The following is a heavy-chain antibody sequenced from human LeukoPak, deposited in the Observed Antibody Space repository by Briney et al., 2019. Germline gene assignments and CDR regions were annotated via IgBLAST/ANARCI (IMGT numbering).Heavy chain of an antibody. Sequence: GASVKVSCKASGYTFTGYYMHWVRQAPGQGLEWMGWINPNSGGTNYAQKFQGRVTMTRDTSISTAYMELSRLRSDDTAVYYCARKRWFGELSSDAFDIWGQGTMVTVSS. J-gene: IGHJ3*02. CDR2: INPNSGGT. D-gene: IGHD3-10*01. V-gene: IGHV1-2*02. CDR1: GYTFTGYY. CDR3: ARKRWFGELSSDAFDI.